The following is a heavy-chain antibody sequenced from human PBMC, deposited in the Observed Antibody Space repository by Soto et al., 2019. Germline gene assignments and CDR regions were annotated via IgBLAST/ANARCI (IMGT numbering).Heavy chain of an antibody. J-gene: IGHJ4*02. CDR1: GGSISSDNW. CDR3: ARHGGFSFDA. V-gene: IGHV4-4*02. Sequence: QVQLQESGPGLVNPSGTLSLTCAVSGGSISSDNWWSWVRQPPGKGLEWIGEIYHSGGTHYNPSLKSRVTISVDKSKNLISLELSSVSAADTAVYFCARHGGFSFDAWGQGTLVTVSS. D-gene: IGHD3-3*01. CDR2: IYHSGGT.